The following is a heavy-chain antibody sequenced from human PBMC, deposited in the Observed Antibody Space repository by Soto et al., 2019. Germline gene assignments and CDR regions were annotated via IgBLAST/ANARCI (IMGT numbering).Heavy chain of an antibody. J-gene: IGHJ3*02. CDR2: TYYRSKWYN. V-gene: IGHV6-1*01. D-gene: IGHD6-6*01. CDR1: GDSVSSNSAA. Sequence: SQTLSLTCAISGDSVSSNSAAWNWIRQCPSRGLEWLGRTYYRSKWYNDYAVSVKSRITINPDTSKNQFSLQLNSVTPEDTAVYYCARVGIAARWAPDHDAFAIWGQGTMVTVSS. CDR3: ARVGIAARWAPDHDAFAI.